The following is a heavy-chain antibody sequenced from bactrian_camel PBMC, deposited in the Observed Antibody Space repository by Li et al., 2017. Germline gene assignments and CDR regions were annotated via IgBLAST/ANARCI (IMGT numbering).Heavy chain of an antibody. CDR1: GITFVDYD. Sequence: VQLVESGGGLVQPGGSLRLSCDASGITFVDYDMSWVRQTPEKGLEWVASIHSSGSVVVYADSAKGRFTISRDNAKNTLTLRMNSLKTEDTAMYYCQSSVFGCGRGPRSPSP. V-gene: IGHV3S40*01. D-gene: IGHD3*01. CDR2: IHSSGSVV. J-gene: IGHJ4*01.